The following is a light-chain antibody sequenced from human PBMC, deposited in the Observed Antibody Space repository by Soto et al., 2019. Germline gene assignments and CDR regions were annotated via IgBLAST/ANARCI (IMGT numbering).Light chain of an antibody. CDR3: QQYSSTPLT. Sequence: DIVMTQSPDSLAVSLGERATINCKSSQSVLYSSNNKNYLAWYQQKPGQPPKLLIYWASTRESGVPDRFSGSGSGTDSTLTISSLQAEDVAVYYCQQYSSTPLTFGGGTKVELK. V-gene: IGKV4-1*01. CDR2: WAS. CDR1: QSVLYSSNNKNY. J-gene: IGKJ4*01.